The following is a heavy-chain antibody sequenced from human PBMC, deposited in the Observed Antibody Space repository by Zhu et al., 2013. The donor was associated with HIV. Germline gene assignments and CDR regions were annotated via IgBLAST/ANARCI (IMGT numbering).Heavy chain of an antibody. D-gene: IGHD4-17*01. V-gene: IGHV1-8*01. CDR3: AREGRIYGDLPIDYYYYGMDV. J-gene: IGHJ6*02. CDR1: GYTFTSYD. CDR2: MNPNSGNT. Sequence: QVXLVQSGAEVKRPGASVKVSCKASGYTFTSYDINWVRQATGQGLEWMGWMNPNSGNTGYAQKFQGRVTMTRNTSISTAYMELSSLRSEDTAVYYCAREGRIYGDLPIDYYYYGMDVWGQGTTVTVSS.